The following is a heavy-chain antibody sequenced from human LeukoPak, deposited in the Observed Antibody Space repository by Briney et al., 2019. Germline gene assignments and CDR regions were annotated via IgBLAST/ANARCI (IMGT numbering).Heavy chain of an antibody. CDR1: GGSFSGYY. Sequence: SETLSLTCAVYGGSFSGYYWSWIRQPPGKGLEWIGEINHSGSTNYNPSLKSRVTISVDTSKNQFSLKLSSVTAADTAVYYCARGVVAVTRYYYYYYMDVWGKGTTVTVSS. V-gene: IGHV4-34*01. J-gene: IGHJ6*03. CDR3: ARGVVAVTRYYYYYYMDV. D-gene: IGHD2-15*01. CDR2: INHSGST.